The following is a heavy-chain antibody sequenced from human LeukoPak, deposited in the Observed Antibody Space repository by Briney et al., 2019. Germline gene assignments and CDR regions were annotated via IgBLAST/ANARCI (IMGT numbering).Heavy chain of an antibody. CDR2: INPNSGGT. CDR3: ARDPDDSSGYYLDY. J-gene: IGHJ4*02. Sequence: ASVKVSCKASGYSFTGYYMHWVRQAPGQGLEWMGWINPNSGGTNYAQKFQGRVTMTRDTSISTAYMELSRRRSDDTAVYYCARDPDDSSGYYLDYWGQGTLVTVSS. D-gene: IGHD3-22*01. CDR1: GYSFTGYY. V-gene: IGHV1-2*02.